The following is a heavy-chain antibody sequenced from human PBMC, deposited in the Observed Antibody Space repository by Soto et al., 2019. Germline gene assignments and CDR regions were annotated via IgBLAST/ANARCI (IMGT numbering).Heavy chain of an antibody. D-gene: IGHD6-19*01. Sequence: ASVKVSCKASGYTFTSYGISWVRQAPGQGLEWMGWISAYNGNTNYAQKLQGRVTMTTDTSTSTAYMELRSLRSDDTAVYYCARDESMYSSGWYFAFDIWGQGTMVTVSS. CDR1: GYTFTSYG. CDR3: ARDESMYSSGWYFAFDI. J-gene: IGHJ3*02. CDR2: ISAYNGNT. V-gene: IGHV1-18*01.